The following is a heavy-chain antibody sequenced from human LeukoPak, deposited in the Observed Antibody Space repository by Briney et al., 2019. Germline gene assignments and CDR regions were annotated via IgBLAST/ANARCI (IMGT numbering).Heavy chain of an antibody. V-gene: IGHV4-61*01. D-gene: IGHD2-15*01. Sequence: SETLSLTCTVSGGSVSSGSYYWSWIRQPPGKGLEWIGYIYYSGSTNYNPSLKSRVTISVDTSKNQFSLKLSSVTAADTAVYYCARARNLGYCSGGCCRSFDYWGQGTLVTVSS. CDR1: GGSVSSGSYY. J-gene: IGHJ4*02. CDR2: IYYSGST. CDR3: ARARNLGYCSGGCCRSFDY.